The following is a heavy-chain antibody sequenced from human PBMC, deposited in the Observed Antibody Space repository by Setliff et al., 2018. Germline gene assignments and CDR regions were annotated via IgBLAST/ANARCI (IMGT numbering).Heavy chain of an antibody. D-gene: IGHD6-6*01. CDR1: GYTFPDYY. J-gene: IGHJ6*03. CDR3: VRRVYSSSSGYYHYYMDV. V-gene: IGHV1-69-2*01. CDR2: VYPEHGET. Sequence: ASVKVSCTASGYTFPDYYMHGVQQAPGKGLEWMGRVYPEHGETIYAQKFQGRVTITADKSTSTSYMDLRSLSSDDTAVDYCVRRVYSSSSGYYHYYMDVWGKGTTVTVSS.